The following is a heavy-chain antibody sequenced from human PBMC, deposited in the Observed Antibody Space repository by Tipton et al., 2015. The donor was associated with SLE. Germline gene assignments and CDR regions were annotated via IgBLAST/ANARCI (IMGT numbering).Heavy chain of an antibody. V-gene: IGHV3-72*01. CDR1: GFTTSEHY. D-gene: IGHD4/OR15-4a*01. CDR2: TRHKGQGFIV. CDR3: VRGHDSGGGGNDY. J-gene: IGHJ4*02. Sequence: SLRLSCVGSGFTTSEHYMDWVRQAPGKGLEWVGRTRHKGQGFIVDSAASLEGRFSISRDDSKNSVYLHMHSLKIEDTAVYYCVRGHDSGGGGNDYWGQGTLVTVSS.